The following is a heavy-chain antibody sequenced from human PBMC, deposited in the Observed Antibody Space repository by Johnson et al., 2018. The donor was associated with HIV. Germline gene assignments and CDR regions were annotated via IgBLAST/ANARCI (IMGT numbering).Heavy chain of an antibody. D-gene: IGHD2-21*02. CDR2: ISGSFSTK. CDR3: ARGQRGGDGHPHAFDI. J-gene: IGHJ3*02. Sequence: VQVVESGGGVVQPGRSLRLSCAASGFTFSSYGMHWVRQAPGKGLEWVSYISGSFSTKYYADSVKGRFTISRDNAKNSLYLQMNSLRAEDTAVYYCARGQRGGDGHPHAFDIWGQGTMVTVSS. V-gene: IGHV3-48*04. CDR1: GFTFSSYG.